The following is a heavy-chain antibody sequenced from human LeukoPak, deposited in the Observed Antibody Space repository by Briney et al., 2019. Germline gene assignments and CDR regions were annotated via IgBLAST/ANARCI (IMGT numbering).Heavy chain of an antibody. Sequence: PSETLSLTCAVYGGSFSGYYWSWIRQSPGKGLEWMGEINDSGSTDYNPSLTSRVTISEDTSKNQFSLTLSSVTAADTAVYYCARVQSGYCTRGSCYGYYYGMDVWGKGTTVTVSS. CDR2: INDSGST. D-gene: IGHD2-15*01. CDR3: ARVQSGYCTRGSCYGYYYGMDV. V-gene: IGHV4-34*01. J-gene: IGHJ6*04. CDR1: GGSFSGYY.